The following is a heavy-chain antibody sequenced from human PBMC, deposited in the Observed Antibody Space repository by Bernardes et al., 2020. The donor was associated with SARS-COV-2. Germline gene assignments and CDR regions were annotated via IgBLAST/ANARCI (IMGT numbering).Heavy chain of an antibody. J-gene: IGHJ4*02. CDR1: GGSISSGGYS. D-gene: IGHD3-22*01. CDR3: ARAPRNDYYDSSGYPLVSYYFDY. Sequence: SETLSLTCAVSGGSISSGGYSWSWIRQPPGKGLEWIGYIYHSGSTYYNPSLKSRVTISVDRSNNQFSLKLSSVTAADTAVYYCARAPRNDYYDSSGYPLVSYYFDYWGQGTLVTVSS. CDR2: IYHSGST. V-gene: IGHV4-30-2*01.